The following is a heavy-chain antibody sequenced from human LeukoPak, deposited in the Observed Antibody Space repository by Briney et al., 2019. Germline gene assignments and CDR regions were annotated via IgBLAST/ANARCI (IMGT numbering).Heavy chain of an antibody. CDR1: GFTFSSYS. Sequence: PGGSLRLSCAASGFTFSSYSMNWVRQAPGKGLEWVSSISSSSSYIYYADSVKGRFTISRDNAKSSLYLQMNSLRAEDTAVYYCARGSSGWYYFDYWGQGTLVTVSS. J-gene: IGHJ4*02. D-gene: IGHD6-19*01. CDR3: ARGSSGWYYFDY. V-gene: IGHV3-21*01. CDR2: ISSSSSYI.